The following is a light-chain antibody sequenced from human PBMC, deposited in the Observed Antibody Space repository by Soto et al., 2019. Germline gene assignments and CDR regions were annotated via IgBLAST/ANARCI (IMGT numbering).Light chain of an antibody. J-gene: IGLJ2*01. CDR2: EVN. V-gene: IGLV2-8*01. CDR1: SSDVGGYNY. CDR3: ASHAGRKNII. Sequence: QPVLTQPPSASGSPGQSVTISCTGTSSDVGGYNYVSWYQQHPGKAPKLMIYEVNKRPSGVPDRFSGSRSGNTASLTVSGLQAEDEADYYCASHAGRKNIIFGGGTKVTVL.